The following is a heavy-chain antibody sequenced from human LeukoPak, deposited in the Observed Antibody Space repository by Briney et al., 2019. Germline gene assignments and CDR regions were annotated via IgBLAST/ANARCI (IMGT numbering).Heavy chain of an antibody. J-gene: IGHJ5*02. CDR3: AKGSGSGWYGWFDP. Sequence: GGSLRLSCAASGFSFTSYWMHWVRQPPGKGLEWVSCIDAGGVNTYYADSVTGRFTISRDNSKNTLYLQMNSLRAEDTAVYYCAKGSGSGWYGWFDPWGQGTLVTVSS. V-gene: IGHV3-23*01. CDR2: IDAGGVNT. CDR1: GFSFTSYW. D-gene: IGHD6-19*01.